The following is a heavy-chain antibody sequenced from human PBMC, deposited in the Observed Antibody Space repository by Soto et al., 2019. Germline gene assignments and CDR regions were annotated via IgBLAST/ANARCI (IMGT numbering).Heavy chain of an antibody. CDR2: INIDGSST. Sequence: EVQLVESGGGLVQPGGSLRLSCAASGFTLSSYWMHWVRQAPGKGLVWISRINIDGSSTSYADSVKSRFTISRDNAKNTLYLQVNSLRAEDTAVYYCARSRDGYNFVGDCWGQGTLVTVSS. D-gene: IGHD5-12*01. V-gene: IGHV3-74*01. CDR1: GFTLSSYW. J-gene: IGHJ4*02. CDR3: ARSRDGYNFVGDC.